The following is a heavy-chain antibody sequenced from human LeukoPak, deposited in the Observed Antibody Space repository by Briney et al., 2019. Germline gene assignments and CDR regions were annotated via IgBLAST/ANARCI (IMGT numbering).Heavy chain of an antibody. CDR1: GGSFSGYY. CDR3: ARVRSYGYFDL. CDR2: INHSGST. V-gene: IGHV4-34*01. Sequence: SETLSLTCAVYGGSFSGYYWSWIRQPPGKGLEWIGEINHSGSTNYNPSLKSRVTISVDMSKNQFSLKLSSVTAADTAVYYCARVRSYGYFDLWGRGTLVTVSS. J-gene: IGHJ2*01.